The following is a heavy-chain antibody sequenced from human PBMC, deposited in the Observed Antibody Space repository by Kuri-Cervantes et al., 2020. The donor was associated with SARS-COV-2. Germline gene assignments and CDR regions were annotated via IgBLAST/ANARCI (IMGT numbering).Heavy chain of an antibody. CDR3: ARDLYCSGGSCYSLGFDY. J-gene: IGHJ4*02. CDR2: IGPSGTTK. CDR1: GFIFSDYY. V-gene: IGHV3-11*04. D-gene: IGHD2-15*01. Sequence: GESLKISCTASGFIFSDYYMTWIRQAPGKGLEWVSNIGPSGTTKYYADSVKGRFTISRDNAKNSLYLQMNSLRAEDTAVYYCARDLYCSGGSCYSLGFDYWGQGTLVTVSS.